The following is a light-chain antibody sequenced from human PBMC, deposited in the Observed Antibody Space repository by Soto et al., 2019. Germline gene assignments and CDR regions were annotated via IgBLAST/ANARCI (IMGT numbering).Light chain of an antibody. J-gene: IGKJ1*01. V-gene: IGKV2-28*01. CDR1: QSLLHSNGYNY. Sequence: EIVMTQSPLSLPVTPGEPASISCRSSQSLLHSNGYNYLYWYLQKPGQSPQLLIYFGSNRAAGVPDRFSGSGSGTDFTLKISRVEAEDVGVYYCMQPLQSPWTFGQGTKVEIK. CDR2: FGS. CDR3: MQPLQSPWT.